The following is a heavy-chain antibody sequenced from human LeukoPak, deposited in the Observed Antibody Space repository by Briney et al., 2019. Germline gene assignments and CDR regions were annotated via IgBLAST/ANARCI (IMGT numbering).Heavy chain of an antibody. CDR1: GGSFSGYY. J-gene: IGHJ5*02. CDR2: INHSGST. V-gene: IGHV4-34*01. D-gene: IGHD6-6*01. Sequence: PSETLSLTCAVYGGSFSGYYWSWIRQPPGKGLEWIGEINHSGSTNCNPSLKSRVTISVDTSKNQFSLKLSSVTAADTAVYYCARGVEYSSSSGPGGWFDPWGQGTLVTVSS. CDR3: ARGVEYSSSSGPGGWFDP.